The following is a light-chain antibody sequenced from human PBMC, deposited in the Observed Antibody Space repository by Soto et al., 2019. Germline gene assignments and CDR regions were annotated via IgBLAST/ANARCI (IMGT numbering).Light chain of an antibody. Sequence: EIVLTQSPGTLSLSPGERATLSCRASQSVRSSNLAWYQQKPGQAPRLLIYDASSRATGIPDRFGGSGSGTDFTLTISRLEAEDFAVYYGQQYGSTPPITFGQGTRLEIK. CDR1: QSVRSSN. CDR3: QQYGSTPPIT. V-gene: IGKV3-20*01. CDR2: DAS. J-gene: IGKJ5*01.